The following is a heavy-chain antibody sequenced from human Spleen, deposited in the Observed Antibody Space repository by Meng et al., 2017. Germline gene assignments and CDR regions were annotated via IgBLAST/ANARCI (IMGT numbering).Heavy chain of an antibody. CDR2: ISGSGGTT. Sequence: GGSLRLSCAASGFSFSSYAMSWVRQAPGKGLEWVSGISGSGGTTYYADSVKGRFTISRDNAKNTLYLQMNSLRAEDTAVYYCARDVRPLNWGQGTLVTVSS. CDR1: GFSFSSYA. D-gene: IGHD6-6*01. J-gene: IGHJ4*02. CDR3: ARDVRPLN. V-gene: IGHV3-23*01.